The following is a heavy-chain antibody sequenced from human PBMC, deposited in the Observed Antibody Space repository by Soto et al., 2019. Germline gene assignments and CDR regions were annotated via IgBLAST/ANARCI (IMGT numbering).Heavy chain of an antibody. CDR3: ARDDSGSYSFRAFDI. V-gene: IGHV4-59*01. CDR1: GCSISSYY. D-gene: IGHD3-10*01. J-gene: IGHJ3*02. Sequence: NPXETLYLTCTVSGCSISSYYWSWIRQPPGKGLEWIGYIYYSGSTNYNPSLKSRVTISVDTSKNQFSLKLSSVTAADTAVYYCARDDSGSYSFRAFDIWGQGTMVTVSS. CDR2: IYYSGST.